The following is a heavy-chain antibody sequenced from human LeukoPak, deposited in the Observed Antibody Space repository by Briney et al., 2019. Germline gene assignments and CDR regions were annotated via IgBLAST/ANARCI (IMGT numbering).Heavy chain of an antibody. CDR2: IKQDGSEK. D-gene: IGHD6-19*01. Sequence: GGSLRLSCAASGFTFDDYGMSWVRQAPGKGLEWVANIKQDGSEKYYMESVEGRFTISRDNAKNSLFLQMSSLRAEDTAMYYCAGGTGWLIDQWGQGTLVTVSS. J-gene: IGHJ4*02. V-gene: IGHV3-7*04. CDR3: AGGTGWLIDQ. CDR1: GFTFDDYG.